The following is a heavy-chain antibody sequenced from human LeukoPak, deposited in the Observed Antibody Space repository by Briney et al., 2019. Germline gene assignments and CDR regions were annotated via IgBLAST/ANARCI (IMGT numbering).Heavy chain of an antibody. CDR2: MIPYSGDA. D-gene: IGHD3-9*01. CDR3: ARLGRGTDEGHGFDI. J-gene: IGHJ3*02. CDR1: GYTFSNYD. Sequence: GASVKVSCTGSGYTFSNYDINWVRQAPGQGLEWMGWMIPYSGDAGFAQKFQGRVTMTRDTSISTAYMELTSLKSEDTAVYYCARLGRGTDEGHGFDIWGQGTIVTVSS. V-gene: IGHV1-8*01.